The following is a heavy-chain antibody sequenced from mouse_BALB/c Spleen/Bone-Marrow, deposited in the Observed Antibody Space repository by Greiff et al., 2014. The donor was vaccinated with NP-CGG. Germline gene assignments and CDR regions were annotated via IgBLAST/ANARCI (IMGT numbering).Heavy chain of an antibody. Sequence: EVKLVESGVELVKPGASVKLSCTASGFNIKDTYMHWVKQGPEQGLEWIGRIDPANGNTKYDPKFQGKATITADTSSNTAYLQLSSLTSEDTAVYYCARWDYRYDYWGQGTTLTVSS. CDR1: GFNIKDTY. CDR3: ARWDYRYDY. V-gene: IGHV14-3*02. D-gene: IGHD2-14*01. J-gene: IGHJ2*01. CDR2: IDPANGNT.